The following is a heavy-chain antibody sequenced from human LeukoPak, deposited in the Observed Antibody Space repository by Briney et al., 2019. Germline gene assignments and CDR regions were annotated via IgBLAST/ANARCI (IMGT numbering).Heavy chain of an antibody. J-gene: IGHJ4*02. CDR1: GFTFSSYS. V-gene: IGHV3-21*01. CDR3: ARDCSGGSCLLGY. D-gene: IGHD2-15*01. Sequence: GGSLRLSCAASGFTFSSYSMNWVRQAPGKGLEWVSSISSSSSYIYYADSVKGRFTISRDNAKNSLYLQMNSLRAEDTAVYYCARDCSGGSCLLGYWSQGTLVTVSS. CDR2: ISSSSSYI.